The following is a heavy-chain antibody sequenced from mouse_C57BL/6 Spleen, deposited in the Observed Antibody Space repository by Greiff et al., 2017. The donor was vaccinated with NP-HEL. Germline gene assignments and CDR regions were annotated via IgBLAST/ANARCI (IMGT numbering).Heavy chain of an antibody. CDR3: ARDDGYLFAY. Sequence: VQLQQSGAELARPGASVKMSCKASGYTFTSYTMHWVKQRPGQGLEWIGYINPSSGYTKYNQKFKDKATLTADKSSSTAYLQLSSLTSEDSAVYYCARDDGYLFAYWGQGTLVTVSA. CDR1: GYTFTSYT. J-gene: IGHJ3*01. CDR2: INPSSGYT. V-gene: IGHV1-4*01. D-gene: IGHD2-3*01.